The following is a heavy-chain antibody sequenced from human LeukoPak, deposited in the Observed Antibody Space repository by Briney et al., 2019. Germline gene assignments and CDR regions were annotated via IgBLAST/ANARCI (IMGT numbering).Heavy chain of an antibody. CDR2: IYYSGST. D-gene: IGHD3-22*01. J-gene: IGHJ3*02. CDR3: ARTTYYYDSSGLLGHAFDI. V-gene: IGHV4-59*08. CDR1: GGSFSGYY. Sequence: SETLSLTCAVYGGSFSGYYWSWIRQPPGKGLEWIGYIYYSGSTNYNPSLKSRVTISVDTSKNQFSLKLSSVTAADTAVYYCARTTYYYDSSGLLGHAFDIWGQGTMVTVSS.